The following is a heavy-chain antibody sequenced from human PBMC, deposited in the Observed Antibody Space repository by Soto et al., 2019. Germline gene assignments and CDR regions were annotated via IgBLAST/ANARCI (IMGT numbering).Heavy chain of an antibody. J-gene: IGHJ4*02. CDR2: IDNTGRGT. D-gene: IGHD6-19*01. V-gene: IGHV3-74*01. Sequence: PGRSLRLSWAASGCTFNTLWMRLVRQIQGKGLEWVSRIDNTGRGTTYADSVKGRFTISRDNAKNTLYLRMNSLRAEDTAVYYCARDQTVAGPTTFDYCGQGTLVTVSS. CDR1: GCTFNTLW. CDR3: ARDQTVAGPTTFDY.